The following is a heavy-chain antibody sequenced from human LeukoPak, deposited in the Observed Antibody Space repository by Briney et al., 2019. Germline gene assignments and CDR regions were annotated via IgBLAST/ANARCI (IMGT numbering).Heavy chain of an antibody. CDR2: IWYDGSNK. J-gene: IGHJ4*02. CDR3: ARARDNYDRSGFSALDY. Sequence: QSGGSLRLSCAASGFTFSSYGMHWVRQAPGKGLEWVAVIWYDGSNKNYADSLKGRFTISRDNSKNTLYLQMDSLRAEDMAVYYCARARDNYDRSGFSALDYWGQGTLVSVSS. V-gene: IGHV3-33*01. D-gene: IGHD3-22*01. CDR1: GFTFSSYG.